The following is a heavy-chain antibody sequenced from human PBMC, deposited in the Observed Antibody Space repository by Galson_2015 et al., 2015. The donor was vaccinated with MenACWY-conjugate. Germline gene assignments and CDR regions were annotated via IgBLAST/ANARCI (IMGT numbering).Heavy chain of an antibody. Sequence: CAISGDSVSRSSAAWNWIRQSPSRGLEWLGRTYFRFKWFNDYAESVKSRITIEADTSKNQFSLHLNSVTPDDTAVYYRTTGDGYKWGQRSASRSYSNGMDVWGQGTTVTVSS. CDR1: GDSVSRSSAA. CDR3: TTGDGYKWGQRSASRSYSNGMDV. J-gene: IGHJ6*02. CDR2: TYFRFKWFN. D-gene: IGHD5-24*01. V-gene: IGHV6-1*01.